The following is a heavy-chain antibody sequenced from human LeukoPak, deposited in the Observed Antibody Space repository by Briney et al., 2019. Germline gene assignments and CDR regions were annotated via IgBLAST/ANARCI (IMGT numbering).Heavy chain of an antibody. J-gene: IGHJ4*02. CDR3: ARDHYRYGQPYPFDY. CDR2: ISSSSSYI. CDR1: GFTFSSYS. D-gene: IGHD5-18*01. V-gene: IGHV3-21*01. Sequence: PGGSLRLSCAASGFTFSSYSMNWVRQAPGKGLEWVSSISSSSSYIYYADSVKGRFTISRDNAKNSLYLQMNSLRAEDTAVYYCARDHYRYGQPYPFDYWGQGTLVTVSS.